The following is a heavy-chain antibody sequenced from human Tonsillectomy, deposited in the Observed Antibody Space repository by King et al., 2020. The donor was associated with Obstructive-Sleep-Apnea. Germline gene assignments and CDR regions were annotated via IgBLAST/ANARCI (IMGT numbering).Heavy chain of an antibody. CDR3: AGRYSYDYGVDV. J-gene: IGHJ6*02. CDR2: IIPIFGTA. Sequence: QLVQSGAEVKKPGSSVKVSCKASGGTFSSYAISWVRQAPGQGLEWMGGIIPIFGTANYAQKFQGRVTITADESTSTAYMELSSLSSEDTAVDYCAGRYSYDYGVDVWGQGTTGTVSS. D-gene: IGHD5-18*01. V-gene: IGHV1-69*01. CDR1: GGTFSSYA.